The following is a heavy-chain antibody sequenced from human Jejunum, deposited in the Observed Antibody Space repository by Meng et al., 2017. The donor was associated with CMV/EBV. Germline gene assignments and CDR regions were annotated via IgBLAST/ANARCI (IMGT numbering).Heavy chain of an antibody. V-gene: IGHV4-39*01. Sequence: VSGGSIIISSYYWGWVRQPPGKGLEWIGSVYYTGNTYYNPSLKSRVTISMDASKNQFSLNLASVTAADTAVYHCARHPVAGTFDYWGQGTLVTVSS. CDR3: ARHPVAGTFDY. J-gene: IGHJ4*02. CDR1: GGSIIISSYY. CDR2: VYYTGNT. D-gene: IGHD6-19*01.